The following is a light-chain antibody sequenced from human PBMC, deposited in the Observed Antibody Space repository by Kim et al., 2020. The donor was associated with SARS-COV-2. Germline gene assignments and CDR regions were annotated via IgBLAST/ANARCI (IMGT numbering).Light chain of an antibody. Sequence: SLSPGERATLSCKASQSVGSYLAWYQQKPGQAPRLLIYDASSRAPGIPARFSGSGSVTDFTLTISSLEPEDFAIYYCQQRTSWLTFGGGTKVDIK. CDR1: QSVGSY. V-gene: IGKV3-11*01. CDR2: DAS. J-gene: IGKJ4*01. CDR3: QQRTSWLT.